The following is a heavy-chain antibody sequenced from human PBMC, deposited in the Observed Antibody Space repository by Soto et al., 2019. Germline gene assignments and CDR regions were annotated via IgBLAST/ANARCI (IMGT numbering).Heavy chain of an antibody. D-gene: IGHD2-15*01. CDR3: TKGPDCSGGGSFYPGDY. Sequence: EVQLVQSGGDLVQPGGSLRLACATSGFTFTSYWMHWVRQAPGKGLVWVSRISTDGGSTDYADSVKGRFTISRDNAKNTVYLQLGSLGVEDTAVYYCTKGPDCSGGGSFYPGDYWGQGTLVTVSS. J-gene: IGHJ4*02. CDR1: GFTFTSYW. CDR2: ISTDGGST. V-gene: IGHV3-74*01.